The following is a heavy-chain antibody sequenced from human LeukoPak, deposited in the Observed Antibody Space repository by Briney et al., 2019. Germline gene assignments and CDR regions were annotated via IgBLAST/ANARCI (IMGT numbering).Heavy chain of an antibody. D-gene: IGHD6-19*01. Sequence: ASVKVSCKASGYTFTSYDINWVRQATGQGLEWMGWMNPNSGSTGYAQKFQGRVTMTRNTSISTAYMELSSLRSEDTAVYYCAIIAVAGTPDFDYWGQGTLVTVSS. J-gene: IGHJ4*02. CDR1: GYTFTSYD. V-gene: IGHV1-8*01. CDR3: AIIAVAGTPDFDY. CDR2: MNPNSGST.